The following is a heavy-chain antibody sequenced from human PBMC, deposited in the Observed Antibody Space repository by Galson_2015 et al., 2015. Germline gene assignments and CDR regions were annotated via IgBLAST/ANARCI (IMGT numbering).Heavy chain of an antibody. J-gene: IGHJ6*02. Sequence: YHSGSTYYNPSLKSRVTISVDRSKNQFSLKLSSVTAADTAVYYCAREAHDSSGYCMDVWGQGTTVTVSS. D-gene: IGHD3-22*01. V-gene: IGHV4-30-2*01. CDR2: YHSGST. CDR3: AREAHDSSGYCMDV.